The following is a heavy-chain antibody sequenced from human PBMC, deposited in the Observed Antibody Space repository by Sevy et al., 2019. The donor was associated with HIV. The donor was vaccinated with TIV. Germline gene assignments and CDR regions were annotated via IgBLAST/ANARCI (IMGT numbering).Heavy chain of an antibody. CDR2: ISGSGGRT. V-gene: IGHV3-23*01. D-gene: IGHD6-13*01. Sequence: GGSLRLSCAASGFTFSSYAMSWVRQAPGKGLEWVSAISGSGGRTYYADSVKGRFTISRDNSKNTLYLQMNSLRAEDTAVYYGAKDRIAAAGQQYFDYWGQGTLVTVSS. CDR1: GFTFSSYA. CDR3: AKDRIAAAGQQYFDY. J-gene: IGHJ4*02.